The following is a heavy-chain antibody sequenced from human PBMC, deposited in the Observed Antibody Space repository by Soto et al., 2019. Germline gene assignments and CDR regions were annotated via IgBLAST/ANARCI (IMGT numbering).Heavy chain of an antibody. J-gene: IGHJ4*02. Sequence: PGGSLRLSCAASGFTFSSYWMHWVRQAPGKGLVWVSRINGDGSNTNYADSVKGRFTTSRDNAKNTLYLQMNSLRADDTAVYYCARVCTGGSCYQFDSWGQGTLVTVSS. D-gene: IGHD2-15*01. CDR1: GFTFSSYW. V-gene: IGHV3-74*01. CDR2: INGDGSNT. CDR3: ARVCTGGSCYQFDS.